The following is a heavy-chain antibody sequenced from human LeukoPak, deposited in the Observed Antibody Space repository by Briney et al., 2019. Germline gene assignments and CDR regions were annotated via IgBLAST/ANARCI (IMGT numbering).Heavy chain of an antibody. CDR3: AKVAEYYYDSSGYYFDY. V-gene: IGHV3-30*18. CDR1: GFTFSSYG. Sequence: GGSLRLSCAASGFTFSSYGMHWVRQAPGKGLEWVAVISYDGSNKYYADSVKGRFTISRDNSKNTLYLQMNSLRAEDTAVYYCAKVAEYYYDSSGYYFDYWGQGTLVTVSS. J-gene: IGHJ4*02. CDR2: ISYDGSNK. D-gene: IGHD3-22*01.